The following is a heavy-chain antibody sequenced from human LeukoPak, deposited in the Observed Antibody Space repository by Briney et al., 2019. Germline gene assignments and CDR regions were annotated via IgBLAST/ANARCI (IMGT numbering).Heavy chain of an antibody. CDR1: GFTFSAYG. CDR2: IKRDGSEK. J-gene: IGHJ4*02. V-gene: IGHV3-7*01. CDR3: ARYTTAGYSDWYGPSFDY. Sequence: GGSLRLSCVASGFTFSAYGMHWVRQAPGKGLEWVADIKRDGSEKYYLDSVKGRFTISRDNAKNSLYLQMNSLRGEDTAVYYCARYTTAGYSDWYGPSFDYWGQGTLVTVSS. D-gene: IGHD6-13*01.